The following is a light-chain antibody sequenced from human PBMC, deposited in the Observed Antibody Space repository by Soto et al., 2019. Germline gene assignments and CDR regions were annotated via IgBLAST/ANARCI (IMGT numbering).Light chain of an antibody. CDR1: SSDIGGYKY. J-gene: IGLJ1*01. CDR2: DVS. V-gene: IGLV2-14*01. CDR3: SSYTGGSTYV. Sequence: QSALTQPASVSVSPGQSITISCTGTSSDIGGYKYVSWYQQHPGQAPKLMIYDVSNRPSGVSNRFSGSKSGNTATLTISGVQGEDEAEYYCSSYTGGSTYVFGTGTKLTVL.